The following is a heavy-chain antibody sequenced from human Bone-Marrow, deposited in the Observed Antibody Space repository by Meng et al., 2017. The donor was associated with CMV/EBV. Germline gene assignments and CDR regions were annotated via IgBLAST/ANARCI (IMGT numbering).Heavy chain of an antibody. Sequence: GGSLRLSCAASGFTFSSYWMSWVRQAPGKGLEWVANIKQDGSEKYYVDSGKGRFTIYRENGKNTLYLQMNSMRDEDTGVNYCAREAFGEYTRYRRNYFDDWGQGTLVTVSS. CDR1: GFTFSSYW. J-gene: IGHJ4*02. CDR2: IKQDGSEK. V-gene: IGHV3-7*01. D-gene: IGHD3-10*01. CDR3: AREAFGEYTRYRRNYFDD.